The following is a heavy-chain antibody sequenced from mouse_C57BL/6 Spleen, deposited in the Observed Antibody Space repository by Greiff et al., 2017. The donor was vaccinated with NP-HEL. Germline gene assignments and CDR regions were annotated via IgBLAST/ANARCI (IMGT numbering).Heavy chain of an antibody. CDR2: IHPSDSDT. Sequence: QVQLQQPGAELVKPGASVKVSCKASGYTFTSYWMHWVKQRPGQGLEWIGRIHPSDSDTNYNQKLKGKATLTVDKSSSTAYMQLSILTSEDSAVYYCAILPDPRFAYWGQGTLVTVSA. J-gene: IGHJ3*01. V-gene: IGHV1-74*01. D-gene: IGHD5-5*01. CDR3: AILPDPRFAY. CDR1: GYTFTSYW.